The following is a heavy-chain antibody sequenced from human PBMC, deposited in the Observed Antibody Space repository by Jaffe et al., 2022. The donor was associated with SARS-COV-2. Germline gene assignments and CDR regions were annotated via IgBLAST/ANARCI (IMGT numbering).Heavy chain of an antibody. CDR3: AKVVGEYDILTGVFDY. D-gene: IGHD3-9*01. Sequence: EVQLVESGGGLVQPGGSLRLSCAASGFTFSSYAMSWVRQAPGKGLEWVSAISGSGGSTYYADSVKGRFTISRDNSKNTLYLQMNSLRAEDTAVYYCAKVVGEYDILTGVFDYWGQGTLVTVSS. J-gene: IGHJ4*02. CDR1: GFTFSSYA. CDR2: ISGSGGST. V-gene: IGHV3-23*04.